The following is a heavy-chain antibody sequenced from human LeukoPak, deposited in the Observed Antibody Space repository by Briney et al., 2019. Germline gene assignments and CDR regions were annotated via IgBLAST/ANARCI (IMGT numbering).Heavy chain of an antibody. CDR1: GGSISSYY. CDR2: IYYSGTT. V-gene: IGHV4-59*08. J-gene: IGHJ3*02. D-gene: IGHD2-2*01. Sequence: SETLSLTCTVSGGSISSYYWSWIRQPPGKGLEWIGYIYYSGTTNYNPSLKSRVTISVDSSKNQFSLKLSSVTAADTAVYYCARPGGRYCSSTSCQRAFDIWGQGTMVTVSS. CDR3: ARPGGRYCSSTSCQRAFDI.